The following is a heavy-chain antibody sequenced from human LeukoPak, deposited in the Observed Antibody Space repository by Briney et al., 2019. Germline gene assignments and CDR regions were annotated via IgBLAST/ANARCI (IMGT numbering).Heavy chain of an antibody. CDR3: ARDPIVAAGYYYGMDV. J-gene: IGHJ6*02. CDR2: INPNGGDT. Sequence: ASVKVSCKASGYTLSAYYMHWVRQAPGQGLEWMGWINPNGGDTKYAQKFQGRVTMTRDTSISTAYMELSRLRSDDTAVYYCARDPIVAAGYYYGMDVWGQGTTVTVSS. CDR1: GYTLSAYY. V-gene: IGHV1-2*02. D-gene: IGHD6-13*01.